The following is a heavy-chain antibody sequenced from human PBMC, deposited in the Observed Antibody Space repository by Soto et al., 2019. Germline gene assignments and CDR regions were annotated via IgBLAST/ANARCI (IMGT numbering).Heavy chain of an antibody. CDR1: GGTFSSYA. Sequence: VASVKVSCKASGGTFSSYAISWLRQAPGQGLEWMGGIIPIFGTANYAQKFQGRVTITADKSTSTAYMELSSLRSEDTAVYYCARDNQVGGSWRNWFDPWGQGTLVTVSS. J-gene: IGHJ5*02. CDR3: ARDNQVGGSWRNWFDP. D-gene: IGHD2-15*01. CDR2: IIPIFGTA. V-gene: IGHV1-69*06.